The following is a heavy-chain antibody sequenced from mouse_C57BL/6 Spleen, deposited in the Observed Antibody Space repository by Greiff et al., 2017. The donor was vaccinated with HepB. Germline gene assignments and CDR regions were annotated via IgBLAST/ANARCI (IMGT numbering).Heavy chain of an antibody. J-gene: IGHJ4*01. CDR3: AREPLLGRGAMDY. D-gene: IGHD4-1*01. V-gene: IGHV1-66*01. Sequence: QVQLKESGPELVKPGASVKISCKASGYSFTSYYIHWVKQRPGQGLEWIGWIYPGSGNTKYNEKFKGKATLTADTSSSTAYMQLSSLTSEDSAVYYCAREPLLGRGAMDYWGQGTSVTVSS. CDR1: GYSFTSYY. CDR2: IYPGSGNT.